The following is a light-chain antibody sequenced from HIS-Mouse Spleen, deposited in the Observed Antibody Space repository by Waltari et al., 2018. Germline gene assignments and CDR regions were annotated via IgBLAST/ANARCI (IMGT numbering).Light chain of an antibody. CDR1: QGISSY. J-gene: IGKJ4*01. V-gene: IGKV1-9*01. Sequence: DIRLTPSPSFLSASVVDRVTITCRASQGISSYLAWYQQKPGKAPKLLIYAASTLQSGVPSRFSGSGSGTEFTLTISSLQPEDFATYYCQQLNSYPQETFGGGTKVEIK. CDR3: QQLNSYPQET. CDR2: AAS.